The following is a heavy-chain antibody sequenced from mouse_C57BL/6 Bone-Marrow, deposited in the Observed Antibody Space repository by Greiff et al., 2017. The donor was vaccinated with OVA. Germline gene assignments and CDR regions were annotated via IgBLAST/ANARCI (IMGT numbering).Heavy chain of an antibody. CDR3: AREERYFDV. CDR2: INPYNGDT. V-gene: IGHV1-26*01. J-gene: IGHJ1*03. CDR1: GYTFTDYY. Sequence: EVQLQQSGPELVKPGASVKISCKASGYTFTDYYMNWVKQSHGKSLEWIGRINPYNGDTFYNQKFKGKATLTVDKSSSTAHMELRRLTSEDSAVYYCAREERYFDVWGTGTTVTVSS.